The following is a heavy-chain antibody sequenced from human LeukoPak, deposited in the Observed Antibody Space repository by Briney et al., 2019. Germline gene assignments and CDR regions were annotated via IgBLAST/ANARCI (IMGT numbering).Heavy chain of an antibody. Sequence: GGSLRLSCVASGFTFSSYAMSWVRQAPGKGLEWVSSISGSGANTNYTDSVKGRFTISRDNPKNTVHLQMNRLRAEDTAVYYCALPPTVTSISGYWGQGTLVTVSS. CDR1: GFTFSSYA. CDR2: ISGSGANT. CDR3: ALPPTVTSISGY. D-gene: IGHD4-17*01. V-gene: IGHV3-23*01. J-gene: IGHJ4*02.